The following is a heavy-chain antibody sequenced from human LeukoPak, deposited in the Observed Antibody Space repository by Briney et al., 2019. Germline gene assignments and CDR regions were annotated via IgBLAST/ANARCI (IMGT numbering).Heavy chain of an antibody. Sequence: SETLSLTCTVSGGSISSYYWSWIRQPPGEGLEWIGYIYYSGSTNYNPSLKSRVTISVDTSKNQFSLKLSSVTAADTAVYYCARGGGVDSYANGSDPWGQGPLVTVSS. CDR1: GGSISSYY. D-gene: IGHD2-21*02. V-gene: IGHV4-59*01. J-gene: IGHJ5*02. CDR3: ARGGGVDSYANGSDP. CDR2: IYYSGST.